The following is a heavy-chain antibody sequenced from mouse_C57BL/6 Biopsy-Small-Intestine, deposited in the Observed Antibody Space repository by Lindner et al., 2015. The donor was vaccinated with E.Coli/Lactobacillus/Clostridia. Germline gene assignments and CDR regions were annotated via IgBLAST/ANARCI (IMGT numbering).Heavy chain of an antibody. V-gene: IGHV1-52*01. J-gene: IGHJ4*01. D-gene: IGHD1-1*01. CDR1: GYTFTSYW. Sequence: VQLQESGAEMVRPGASVKLSCKASGYTFTSYWMHWVKQRPGQGLEWIGKIDPSGSETHYNQKFKNKATVTVDKSSSTAYMQLNSLTSEDSAVYYCARELYAMDYWGRRNLSHRLL. CDR2: IDPSGSET. CDR3: ARELYAMDY.